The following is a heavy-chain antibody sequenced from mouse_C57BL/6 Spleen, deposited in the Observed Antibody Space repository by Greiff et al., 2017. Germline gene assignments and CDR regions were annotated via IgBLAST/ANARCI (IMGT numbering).Heavy chain of an antibody. J-gene: IGHJ2*01. D-gene: IGHD1-1*01. CDR3: ARGFYYCSSDDGYFDY. V-gene: IGHV1-4*01. Sequence: VQLQQSGAELARPGASVKMSCKASGYTFTSYTMHWVKQRPGQGLEWIGYINPSSGYTKYNQKFKDKATLTADKSSSTAYMQLSSLTSEDAAVSYCARGFYYCSSDDGYFDYWGQGTTLTVSS. CDR1: GYTFTSYT. CDR2: INPSSGYT.